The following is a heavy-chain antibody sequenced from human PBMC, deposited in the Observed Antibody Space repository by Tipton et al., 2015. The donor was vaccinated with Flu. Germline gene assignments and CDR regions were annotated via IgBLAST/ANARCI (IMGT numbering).Heavy chain of an antibody. CDR1: GYSISSGYY. J-gene: IGHJ4*02. CDR3: ARGVGF. Sequence: TLSLTCNVSGYSISSGYYWVWIRQPPGEGLEWIGNIYHSGNTNYNPSLKSRVTISVDTSKNQFSLNLSSVTAADTAVYYCARGVGFWGQGTLVTVSS. CDR2: IYHSGNT. V-gene: IGHV4-38-2*02. D-gene: IGHD2-15*01.